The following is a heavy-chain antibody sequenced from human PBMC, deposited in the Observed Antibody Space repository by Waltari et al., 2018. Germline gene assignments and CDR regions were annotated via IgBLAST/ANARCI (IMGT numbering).Heavy chain of an antibody. J-gene: IGHJ4*02. V-gene: IGHV1-24*01. D-gene: IGHD3-3*01. Sequence: QVQLIQSRAAVKKPGASLSVSCKVSGHTLTQLSMHWVRQAPGKGLEWMAGFDPGDGDRLYARAFQGRITMTEDTPADTAYLELSSLRSNDTAIYFCATGLITISGVTNDFWGQGTLVTVSS. CDR2: FDPGDGDR. CDR3: ATGLITISGVTNDF. CDR1: GHTLTQLS.